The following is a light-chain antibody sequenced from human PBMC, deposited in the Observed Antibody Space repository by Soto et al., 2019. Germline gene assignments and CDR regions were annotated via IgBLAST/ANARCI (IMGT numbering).Light chain of an antibody. V-gene: IGKV1-5*03. CDR1: QSVSSW. CDR2: RAS. J-gene: IGKJ2*01. Sequence: DIQMTQSPSTLSASAGDRVTITCRASQSVSSWLAWYQQKPGKAPKLLVYRASALQSEVPSRFSGSGSGTEFTLTVSGLQPDDFATYYCQQYGSYPYTFVQGTKVDLK. CDR3: QQYGSYPYT.